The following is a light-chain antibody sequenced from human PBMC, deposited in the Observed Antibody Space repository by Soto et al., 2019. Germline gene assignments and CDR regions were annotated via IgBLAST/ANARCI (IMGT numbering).Light chain of an antibody. V-gene: IGKV1-5*01. CDR3: QKYNSAPLT. Sequence: QMTQSPSTLSASVGDRVTITCRASHNLDRWLAWYQQKPGKAPKVLIYDASNLETGVPSRFSGSGSGTDFTLTISSLQPEDVATYYCQKYNSAPLTFGGGTKVDI. CDR2: DAS. CDR1: HNLDRW. J-gene: IGKJ4*01.